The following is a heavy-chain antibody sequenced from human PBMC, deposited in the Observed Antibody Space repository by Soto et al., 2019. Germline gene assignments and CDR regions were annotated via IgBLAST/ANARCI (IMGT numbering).Heavy chain of an antibody. CDR1: GGTFSSYA. CDR2: IIPIFGTA. D-gene: IGHD2-2*01. Sequence: QVQLVQSGAEVKKPGSSVKVSCKASGGTFSSYAISWVRQAPGQGLEWMGGIIPIFGTANYAQKFQGRVTITADESTSSAYMELSSLRSEDTAVYYCARYQSQCVVVPAAMDYWGQGTLVTVSS. J-gene: IGHJ4*02. CDR3: ARYQSQCVVVPAAMDY. V-gene: IGHV1-69*01.